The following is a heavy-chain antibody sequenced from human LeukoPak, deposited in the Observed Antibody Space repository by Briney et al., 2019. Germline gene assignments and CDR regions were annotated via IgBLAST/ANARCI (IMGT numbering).Heavy chain of an antibody. D-gene: IGHD6-19*01. CDR1: GRPISSSNW. J-gene: IGHJ4*02. CDR3: ARDLSGIAVAGTGY. CDR2: IYHSEST. Sequence: PSGALSLTCAVSGRPISSSNWWSWVRQPPGKGLGWIGEIYHSESTKYNPSLKRRVRISVDQSKNQFSLKLSSVTAAATAVYYCARDLSGIAVAGTGYWGPGTLVTVSS. V-gene: IGHV4-4*02.